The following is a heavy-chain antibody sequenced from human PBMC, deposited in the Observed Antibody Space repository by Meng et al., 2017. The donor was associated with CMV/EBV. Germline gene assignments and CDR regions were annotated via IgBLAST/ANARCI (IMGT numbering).Heavy chain of an antibody. J-gene: IGHJ5*02. D-gene: IGHD3-3*01. V-gene: IGHV3-21*01. CDR3: ANSPLRMEWRRSNWFDP. CDR2: SSSSSSYI. Sequence: GGSLRLSCAASGFTFSSYSMNWVRQAPGKGLEWVSSSSSSSSYIYYTDSVKGRFTISRDNAKNSLSLQMNSLRAEDTALYYCANSPLRMEWRRSNWFDPWGQGTLVTAPQ. CDR1: GFTFSSYS.